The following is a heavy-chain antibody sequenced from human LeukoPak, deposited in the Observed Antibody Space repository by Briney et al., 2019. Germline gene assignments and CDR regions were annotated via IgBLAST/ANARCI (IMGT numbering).Heavy chain of an antibody. CDR2: ISAYNGNT. CDR1: GYTFTSYG. Sequence: ASVKGSCKASGYTFTSYGISWVRQAPGQGREGMGWISAYNGNTNYAQKLQGRVTMTTDTSTSTAYMELRSLRSDDTAVYYCARDLGVVVAADYFDYWGQGTLVTVSS. V-gene: IGHV1-18*04. J-gene: IGHJ4*02. D-gene: IGHD2-15*01. CDR3: ARDLGVVVAADYFDY.